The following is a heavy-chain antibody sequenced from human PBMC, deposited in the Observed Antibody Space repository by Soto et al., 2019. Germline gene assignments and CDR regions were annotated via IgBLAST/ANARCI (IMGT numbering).Heavy chain of an antibody. Sequence: QVQLQESGPGLVRPSETLSLTCSVSGASMNNYYGSWIRQSPGKGLEYIGYVFSTGRADYNPSLKGRVTISMDTYTNRFSLRLSSVTVADTAVYFCARSGHSLGGVMWGQGMLVTVSS. CDR1: GASMNNYY. D-gene: IGHD3-16*01. CDR3: ARSGHSLGGVM. CDR2: VFSTGRA. J-gene: IGHJ4*02. V-gene: IGHV4-59*01.